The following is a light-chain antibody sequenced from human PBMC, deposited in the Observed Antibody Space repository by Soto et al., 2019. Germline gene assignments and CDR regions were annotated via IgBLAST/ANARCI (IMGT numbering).Light chain of an antibody. V-gene: IGKV3-11*01. CDR2: DAY. CDR1: QSLSSNY. CDR3: QQRHMWPIT. Sequence: EIVLTQSPGTLSLSPGERATLSCRASQSLSSNYLAWYQQRPGQSPRLLVYDAYNKATGIPPRFSGSGSGTDFTLTISSLEPDDSAVYYCQQRHMWPITFGQGTRLEIK. J-gene: IGKJ5*01.